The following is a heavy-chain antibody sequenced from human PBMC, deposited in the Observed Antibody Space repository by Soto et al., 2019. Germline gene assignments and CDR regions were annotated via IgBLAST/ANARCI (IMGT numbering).Heavy chain of an antibody. D-gene: IGHD6-19*01. CDR2: IWYDGSNK. CDR1: GFTFSSYG. CDR3: ARDKSEWLVPGWFYP. J-gene: IGHJ5*02. V-gene: IGHV3-33*01. Sequence: QVQLVESGGGVVQPGRSLRLSCAASGFTFSSYGMHWVRQAPGKGLEWVAVIWYDGSNKYYADSVKGRFTISRDNSKNTLYLQMNSLRAEDTAVYYCARDKSEWLVPGWFYPWGQGTLVTVSS.